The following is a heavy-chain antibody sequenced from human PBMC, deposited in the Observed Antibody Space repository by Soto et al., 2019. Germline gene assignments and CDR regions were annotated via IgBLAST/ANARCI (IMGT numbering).Heavy chain of an antibody. CDR3: ARGLFGYDDSIYPSPDNLFDP. J-gene: IGHJ5*02. V-gene: IGHV4-30-2*06. Sequence: SGTLSLTCSVSGGSMSIGSHSWNWLRQSAGKGLEWIGFVYYSGTTYYNPALSSRVTISVDRAKSQFSLQLRSVTAADTAVYFCARGLFGYDDSIYPSPDNLFDPWSQGTLVTVSS. D-gene: IGHD3-3*02. CDR1: GGSMSIGSHS. CDR2: VYYSGTT.